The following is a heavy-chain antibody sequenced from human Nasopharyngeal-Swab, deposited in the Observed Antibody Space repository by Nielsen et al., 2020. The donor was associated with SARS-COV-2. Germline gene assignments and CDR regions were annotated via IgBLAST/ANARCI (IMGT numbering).Heavy chain of an antibody. CDR2: INPSGGST. J-gene: IGHJ4*02. CDR1: GYTFTSYY. CDR3: ATDFAIAVAGPPNY. D-gene: IGHD6-19*01. V-gene: IGHV1-46*01. Sequence: ASVKVSCKASGYTFTSYYMHWVRQAPGQGLEWMGIINPSGGSTTYAQKFQGRVTMTEDTSTDTAYMELSSLRSEDTAVYYCATDFAIAVAGPPNYWGQGTLVTVSS.